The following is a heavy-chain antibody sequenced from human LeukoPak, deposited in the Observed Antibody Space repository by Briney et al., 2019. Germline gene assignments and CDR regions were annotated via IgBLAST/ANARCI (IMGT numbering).Heavy chain of an antibody. Sequence: SETLSLTCTVSGGSISSSSYYWGWIRQPPGKGLERIGSIYYSGSTYYNPSLKSRVTISVDTSKNQFSLKLSSVTAADTAVYYCASIRQADYYDSSGYLDYWGQGTLVTVSS. V-gene: IGHV4-39*07. D-gene: IGHD3-22*01. CDR3: ASIRQADYYDSSGYLDY. CDR2: IYYSGST. J-gene: IGHJ4*02. CDR1: GGSISSSSYY.